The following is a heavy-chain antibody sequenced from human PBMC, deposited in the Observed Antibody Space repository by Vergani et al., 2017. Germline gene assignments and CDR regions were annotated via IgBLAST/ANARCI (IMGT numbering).Heavy chain of an antibody. D-gene: IGHD3-22*01. CDR3: ARTDLDRSGHIPGVFNY. V-gene: IGHV2-70*15. Sequence: QVTLRESGPALVKPTQTLTLTCTFSGFSLSTSGMCVSWIRQPPGKALEWLARIDWDDDKYYSTSLKTRLTISKDTSKNQVVLTMTNMDPVDTATYYCARTDLDRSGHIPGVFNYWGQGTLVIVSS. CDR2: IDWDDDK. J-gene: IGHJ4*02. CDR1: GFSLSTSGMC.